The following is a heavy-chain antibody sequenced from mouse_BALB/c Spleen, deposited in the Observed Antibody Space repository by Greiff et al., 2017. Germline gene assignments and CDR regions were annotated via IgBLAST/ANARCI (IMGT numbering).Heavy chain of an antibody. CDR1: GYTFTSYW. CDR3: TGGNFSWFAY. D-gene: IGHD2-1*01. V-gene: IGHV1-69*02. J-gene: IGHJ3*01. Sequence: QVQLQQPGAELVRPGASVKLSCKASGYTFTSYWINWVKQRPGQGLEWIGNIYPSDSYTNYNQKFKDKATLTVDKSSSTAYMQLSSPTSEDSAVYYCTGGNFSWFAYWGQGTLVTVSA. CDR2: IYPSDSYT.